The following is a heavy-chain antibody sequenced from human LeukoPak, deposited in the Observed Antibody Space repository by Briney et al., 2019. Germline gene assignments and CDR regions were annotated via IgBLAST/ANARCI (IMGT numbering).Heavy chain of an antibody. V-gene: IGHV3-21*01. CDR3: ARGLPPGY. Sequence: KTGGSLRLSCAASGFTFSSYSMNWVRQAPGKGLEWVSSISASSTYIYYADSVKGRFTISRDNAKNSLYLQMNSLRAEDTAVYYCARGLPPGYWGQGTLVTVSS. CDR2: ISASSTYI. CDR1: GFTFSSYS. J-gene: IGHJ4*02.